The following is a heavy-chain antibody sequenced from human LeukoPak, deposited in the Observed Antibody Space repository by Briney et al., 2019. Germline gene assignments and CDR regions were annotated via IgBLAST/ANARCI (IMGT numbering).Heavy chain of an antibody. Sequence: SETLSLTCAVYGGSFSGYYWSWIRQPPGKGLEWIGEINHNGSTNYNPSLKSRVTISVDTSKKQFSLKLSSVTAADTAVYYCARMYSSGWYDYWGQGTLVTVSS. J-gene: IGHJ4*02. CDR2: INHNGST. CDR3: ARMYSSGWYDY. D-gene: IGHD6-19*01. CDR1: GGSFSGYY. V-gene: IGHV4-34*01.